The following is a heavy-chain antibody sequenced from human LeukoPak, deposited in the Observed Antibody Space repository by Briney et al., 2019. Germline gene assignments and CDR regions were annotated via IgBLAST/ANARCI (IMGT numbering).Heavy chain of an antibody. CDR2: IYPGDSDT. D-gene: IGHD2-21*02. CDR1: GSSFTSYW. CDR3: ARCGGDCQKYDAFDI. Sequence: GASLKISCKGSGSSFTSYWIGWVRQMPGKGLERMGIIYPGDSDTSYSPSFQGQVTISADKSTSTASLQWSSLKASDTAMYYCARCGGDCQKYDAFDIWGQGTMVTVSS. J-gene: IGHJ3*02. V-gene: IGHV5-51*01.